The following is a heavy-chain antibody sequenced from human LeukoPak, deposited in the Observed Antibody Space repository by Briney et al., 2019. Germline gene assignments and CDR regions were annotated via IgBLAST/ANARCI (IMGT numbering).Heavy chain of an antibody. D-gene: IGHD3-22*01. Sequence: TSETLSLTCTVSGGSISSSSYSWGWIRQPPGKGLEWIGSIYYSGSTYYNPSLKSRVTISVDTSKNQFSLKLSPVTAADTAVYFCARGPYSYDSSGAFDIWGQGTMVTVSS. CDR3: ARGPYSYDSSGAFDI. V-gene: IGHV4-39*07. J-gene: IGHJ3*02. CDR1: GGSISSSSYS. CDR2: IYYSGST.